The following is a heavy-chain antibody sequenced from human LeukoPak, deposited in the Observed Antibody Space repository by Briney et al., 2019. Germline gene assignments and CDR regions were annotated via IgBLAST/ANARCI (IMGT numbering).Heavy chain of an antibody. V-gene: IGHV3-23*01. CDR2: ISGSGGGT. CDR1: GFTFSSYE. J-gene: IGHJ4*02. CDR3: EKAVGHIDY. Sequence: PGGSLRLSCAASGFTFSSYEMNWVRQAPGKGLEWVSAISGSGGGTFYAGSVKGRFTISRDNSKNTLYLQMNSLRADDTAVYYCEKAVGHIDYWGQGTLVTVSS.